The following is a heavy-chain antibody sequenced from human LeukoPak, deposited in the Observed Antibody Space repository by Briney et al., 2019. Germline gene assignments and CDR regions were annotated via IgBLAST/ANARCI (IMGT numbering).Heavy chain of an antibody. CDR2: IYNSGST. D-gene: IGHD6-6*01. J-gene: IGHJ6*03. Sequence: PSETLSLTCNVSGDSISRSRHFWAWIRQSPGRGLEWIGYIYNSGSTYYNPSLKSRVTISVDTSKNQFSLKLSSVTAADTAVYYCARDFSSSSSVYYYYYMDVWGKGTTVTVSS. V-gene: IGHV4-39*07. CDR1: GDSISRSRHF. CDR3: ARDFSSSSSVYYYYYMDV.